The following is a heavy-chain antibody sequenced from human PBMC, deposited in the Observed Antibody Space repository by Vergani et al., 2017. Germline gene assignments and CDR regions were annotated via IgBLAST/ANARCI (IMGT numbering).Heavy chain of an antibody. CDR2: INPIFGTA. V-gene: IGHV1-69*01. Sequence: QVQLVQSGAEVKKPGASVKVSCKASGYTFTGYYMHWVRQAPGQGLEWMGWINPIFGTANYAQKFQGRVTITADESTSTAYMELSSLRSEDTAVYYCATSRYCSSTSCYHQGYYYYGMDVWGQGTTVTVSS. J-gene: IGHJ6*02. CDR3: ATSRYCSSTSCYHQGYYYYGMDV. CDR1: GYTFTGYY. D-gene: IGHD2-2*01.